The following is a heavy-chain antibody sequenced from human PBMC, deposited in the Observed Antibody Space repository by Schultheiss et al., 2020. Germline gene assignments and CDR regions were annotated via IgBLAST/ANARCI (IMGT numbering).Heavy chain of an antibody. D-gene: IGHD6-19*01. CDR1: GDSVSSYF. J-gene: IGHJ4*02. CDR2: ISNSGST. Sequence: SETLSLSCTVSGDSVSSYFWSWIRQPPGKGLEWIGYISNSGSTNYNPSLKGRVTISRDTSANQFSLKLHSVTAADTAAYYCARVRGSGWYVWGQGTLVTVSS. CDR3: ARVRGSGWYV. V-gene: IGHV4-59*02.